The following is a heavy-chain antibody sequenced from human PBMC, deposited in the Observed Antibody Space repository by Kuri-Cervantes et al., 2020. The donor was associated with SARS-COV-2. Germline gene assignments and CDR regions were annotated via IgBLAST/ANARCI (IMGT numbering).Heavy chain of an antibody. V-gene: IGHV1-2*02. D-gene: IGHD1-26*01. J-gene: IGHJ5*02. CDR1: GYTFTGYY. CDR2: INPNSGGT. Sequence: ASVKVSCKASGYTFTGYYIHWVRQAPGQGLEWMGWINPNSGGTNYAQKFQGRVTMTRDTSISTAYMELSRLRSDDTAVYYCARKVEVGAGRFDPWGRGTLVTVSS. CDR3: ARKVEVGAGRFDP.